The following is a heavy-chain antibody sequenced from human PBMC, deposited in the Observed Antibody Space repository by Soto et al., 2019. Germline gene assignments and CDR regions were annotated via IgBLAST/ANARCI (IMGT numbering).Heavy chain of an antibody. V-gene: IGHV1-46*01. CDR2: INPSGGST. CDR3: ARGVGIDYDSSGYYMFDY. D-gene: IGHD3-22*01. Sequence: ASVKVSCKASGYTFTSYYMHWVRQAPGQGLEWMEIINPSGGSTSYAQKFQGRVTMTRDTSTSTVYMELSSLRSEDTAVYYCARGVGIDYDSSGYYMFDYWGQGTLVTVSS. CDR1: GYTFTSYY. J-gene: IGHJ4*02.